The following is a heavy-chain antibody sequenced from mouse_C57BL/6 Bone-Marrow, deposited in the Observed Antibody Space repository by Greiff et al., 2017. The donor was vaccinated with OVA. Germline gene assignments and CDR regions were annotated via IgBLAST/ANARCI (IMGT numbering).Heavy chain of an antibody. V-gene: IGHV7-1*01. J-gene: IGHJ4*01. Sequence: EVKVVESGGGLVQSGRSLRLSCATSGFTFSDFYMEWVRQAPGKGLEWIAASRNKANDYTTEYSASVKGRFIVSRDTSHRFLYLHMNALRAEGTAIYYGARGLYYYDGRDDYYAMDGWGKGTSVTVSS. CDR1: GFTFSDFY. D-gene: IGHD2-4*01. CDR3: ARGLYYYDGRDDYYAMDG. CDR2: SRNKANDYTT.